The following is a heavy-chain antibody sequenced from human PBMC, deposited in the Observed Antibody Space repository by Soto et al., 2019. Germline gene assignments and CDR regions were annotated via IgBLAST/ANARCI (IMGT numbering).Heavy chain of an antibody. Sequence: QVQLVQSGAEAKKPGASVKVSCKASGYTFTSYGISWVRQAPGQGLEWMGWINPYNGNTNYAQNLQGRVTMTTDTSTSTADMERSSLRADDTAVYCCARDPVGGNRFDPCGQGTLVTVSS. CDR3: ARDPVGGNRFDP. V-gene: IGHV1-18*01. CDR1: GYTFTSYG. D-gene: IGHD1-26*01. CDR2: INPYNGNT. J-gene: IGHJ5*02.